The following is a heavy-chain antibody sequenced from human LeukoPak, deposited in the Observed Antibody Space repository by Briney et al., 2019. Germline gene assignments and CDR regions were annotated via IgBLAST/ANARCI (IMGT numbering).Heavy chain of an antibody. CDR3: AKDEVVPGYYYTDV. V-gene: IGHV3-21*01. CDR2: ISGSSSYI. D-gene: IGHD2-2*01. CDR1: GFTFSTYN. Sequence: GGSLRLSCAASGFTFSTYNMNWVRQAPGKGLEWVSSISGSSSYIYYADSVKGRFSISRDNAKNSLYLQMNSLRAEDTAVYYCAKDEVVPGYYYTDVWGRGTTVTISS. J-gene: IGHJ6*03.